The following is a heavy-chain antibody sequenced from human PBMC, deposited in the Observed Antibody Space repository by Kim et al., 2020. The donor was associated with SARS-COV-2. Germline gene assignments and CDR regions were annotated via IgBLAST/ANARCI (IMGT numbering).Heavy chain of an antibody. Sequence: SETLSLTCTVSGGSISSSSYYWGWIRQPPGKGLEWIGSIYYSGSTYYNPSLKSRVTISVDTSKNQFSLKLSSVTAADTAVYYCAGNYDFWSGYFGYFQHWGQGTLVTVSS. CDR2: IYYSGST. V-gene: IGHV4-39*07. J-gene: IGHJ1*01. CDR1: GGSISSSSYY. D-gene: IGHD3-3*01. CDR3: AGNYDFWSGYFGYFQH.